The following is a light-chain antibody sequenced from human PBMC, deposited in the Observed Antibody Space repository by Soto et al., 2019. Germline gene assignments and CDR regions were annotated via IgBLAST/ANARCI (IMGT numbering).Light chain of an antibody. J-gene: IGLJ1*01. V-gene: IGLV1-44*01. CDR1: SSNIGSNT. CDR3: AAWDDSLNGDV. CDR2: RNT. Sequence: QSVLTQPPSASGTPGQRVTISCSGSSSNIGSNTVNWYQQLPGTAPKLLIYRNTQRPSGVPDRFSGSKSGTSASLAISGLQSEDEADYYCAAWDDSLNGDVFGTGTKVNVL.